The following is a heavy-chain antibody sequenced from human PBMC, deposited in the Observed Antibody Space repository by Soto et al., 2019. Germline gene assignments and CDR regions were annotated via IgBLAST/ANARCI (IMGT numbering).Heavy chain of an antibody. CDR1: ACTVSINY. CDR2: SHSVCST. V-gene: IGHV3-53*01. J-gene: IGHJ6*01. CDR3: ASRMDV. Sequence: GSRRRSWPPAACTVSINYISWVRQAPGKLLGWDSSSHSVCSTYYADTVKGRFTISRYNPKNTLYLQMNSMGAEAMAVYYCASRMDVWGQGTTVTVSS.